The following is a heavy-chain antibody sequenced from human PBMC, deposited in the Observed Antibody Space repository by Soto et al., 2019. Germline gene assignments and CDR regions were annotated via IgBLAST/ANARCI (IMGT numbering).Heavy chain of an antibody. CDR3: ARDRRTREGYNRGFDY. CDR1: GYTFTSYD. Sequence: QVQLVQSGAEVKKPGASVKVSCKASGYTFTSYDINWVRQATGQGLEWMGWMNPNSGNTGYAQKFQGRVTMTWNTSISTAYMELSSLRSEDTAVYYCARDRRTREGYNRGFDYWGQGTLVTVSS. J-gene: IGHJ4*02. V-gene: IGHV1-8*01. D-gene: IGHD3-10*01. CDR2: MNPNSGNT.